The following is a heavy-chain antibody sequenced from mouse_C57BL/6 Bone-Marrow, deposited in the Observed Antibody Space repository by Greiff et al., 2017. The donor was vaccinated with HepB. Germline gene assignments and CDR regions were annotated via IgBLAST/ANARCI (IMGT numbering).Heavy chain of an antibody. D-gene: IGHD2-4*01. J-gene: IGHJ3*01. Sequence: EVQLQQSGPELVKPGASVKISCKASGYSFTGYYMNWVKQSPEKSLEWIGEINPSTGGTTYNQKFKAKATLTVDKSSSTAYMQLKSLTSEDSAVYYCARLYDYVAYWGQGTLVTVSA. V-gene: IGHV1-42*01. CDR3: ARLYDYVAY. CDR1: GYSFTGYY. CDR2: INPSTGGT.